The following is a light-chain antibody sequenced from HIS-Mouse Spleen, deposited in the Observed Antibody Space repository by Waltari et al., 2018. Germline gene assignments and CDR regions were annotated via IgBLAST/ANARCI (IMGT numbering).Light chain of an antibody. CDR2: EGS. CDR3: CSYAGSSTFGV. CDR1: SRDVGRDNR. J-gene: IGLJ3*02. V-gene: IGLV2-23*03. Sequence: QSALTHPASVSGSPGQWITISYTGTSRDVGRDNRFPWYQQHPGKAPKLMIYEGSKRPSGVSNRFSGSKSGNTASLTISGLQAEDEADYYCCSYAGSSTFGVFGGGTKLTVL.